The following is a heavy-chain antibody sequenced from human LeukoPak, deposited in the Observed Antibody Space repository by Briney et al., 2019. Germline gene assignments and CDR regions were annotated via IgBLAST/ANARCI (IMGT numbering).Heavy chain of an antibody. J-gene: IGHJ4*02. CDR2: IYSGDST. CDR1: GFNVRSNY. Sequence: GGSLRLSCAASGFNVRSNYMNWVRQAPGKGLEWVSVIYSGDSTYYADSVKGRFTISRDNSENTLYLQMNSLRAEDTAVYYCAREPTTVSPPGWGQGTLVTVSS. V-gene: IGHV3-66*01. D-gene: IGHD4-11*01. CDR3: AREPTTVSPPG.